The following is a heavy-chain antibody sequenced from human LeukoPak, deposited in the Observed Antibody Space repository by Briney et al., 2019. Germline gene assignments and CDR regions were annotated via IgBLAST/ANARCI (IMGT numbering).Heavy chain of an antibody. V-gene: IGHV3-9*03. CDR2: ISWNSGSI. D-gene: IGHD3-22*01. Sequence: GGSLRLSCAASGFTFDDYAMHWVRQAPGKGLEWVSGISWNSGSIGYADSVKGRFTISRDNAKNSLYLQMNSLRAEDMALYYCARYYYDSSGYYYFDYWGQGTLVTVSS. J-gene: IGHJ4*02. CDR1: GFTFDDYA. CDR3: ARYYYDSSGYYYFDY.